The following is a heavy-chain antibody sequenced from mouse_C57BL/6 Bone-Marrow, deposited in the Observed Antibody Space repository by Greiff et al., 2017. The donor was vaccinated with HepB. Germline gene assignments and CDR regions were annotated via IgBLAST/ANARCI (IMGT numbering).Heavy chain of an antibody. D-gene: IGHD2-2*01. J-gene: IGHJ4*01. CDR2: ISDGGSYT. CDR3: ARDRWLRRGAMDY. CDR1: GFTFSSYA. V-gene: IGHV5-4*01. Sequence: EVKLVESGGGLVKPGGSLKLSCAASGFTFSSYAMSWVRQTPEKRLEWVATISDGGSYTYYPDNVKGRFTISRDNAKNNLYLQMSHLKSEDTAMYYCARDRWLRRGAMDYWGQGTSGTVSS.